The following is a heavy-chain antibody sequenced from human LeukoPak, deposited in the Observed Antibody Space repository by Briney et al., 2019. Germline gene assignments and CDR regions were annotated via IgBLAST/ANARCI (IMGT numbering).Heavy chain of an antibody. Sequence: GGSLRLSCAASGLTFSSSSMNWVRQAPGKGLEWVSSISSSSSYIYYADSVKGRFTISRDNAKNSLYLQMNSLRAEDTAVYYCARDELWYPGGDYWGQGTLVTVSS. CDR3: ARDELWYPGGDY. J-gene: IGHJ4*02. CDR1: GLTFSSSS. D-gene: IGHD3-10*01. V-gene: IGHV3-21*01. CDR2: ISSSSSYI.